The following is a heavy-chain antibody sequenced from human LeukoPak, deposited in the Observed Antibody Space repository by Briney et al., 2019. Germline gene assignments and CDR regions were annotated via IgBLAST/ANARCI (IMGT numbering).Heavy chain of an antibody. CDR2: INPSSGGT. V-gene: IGHV1-2*02. CDR1: GYTFTGYY. Sequence: ASVKVSCKASGYTFTGYYMHWVRQAPGQGLEWMGWINPSSGGTNYAQKFQGRVTMTRNTSISTAYMELSSLRSEDTAVYYCARGGYSSSSYSDYWGQGTLVTVSS. CDR3: ARGGYSSSSYSDY. D-gene: IGHD6-6*01. J-gene: IGHJ4*02.